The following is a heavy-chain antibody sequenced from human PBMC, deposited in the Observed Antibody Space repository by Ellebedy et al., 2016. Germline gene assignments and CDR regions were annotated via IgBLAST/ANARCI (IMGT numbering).Heavy chain of an antibody. CDR1: GFTFSSYA. J-gene: IGHJ4*02. CDR2: ISYDGSNK. Sequence: GGSLRLXXAASGFTFSSYAMHWVRQAPGKGLEWVAVISYDGSNKYYADSVKGRFTISRDNSKNTLYLQMNSLRAEDTAVYYCARDPHFDWFGPDYWGQGTLVTVSS. V-gene: IGHV3-30-3*01. D-gene: IGHD3-9*01. CDR3: ARDPHFDWFGPDY.